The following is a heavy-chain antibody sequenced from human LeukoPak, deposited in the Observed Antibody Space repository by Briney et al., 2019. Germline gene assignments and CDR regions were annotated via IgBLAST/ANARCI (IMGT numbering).Heavy chain of an antibody. CDR1: GYTFTGYY. CDR3: ARDNPPGYFDY. D-gene: IGHD1-14*01. CDR2: INPSGGST. Sequence: GASVKVSCKASGYTFTGYYMHWVRQAPGQGLEWMGIINPSGGSTSYAQKFQGRVTMTRDTSTSTVYMELSSLRSEDTAVYYCARDNPPGYFDYWGQGTLVTVSS. V-gene: IGHV1-46*01. J-gene: IGHJ4*02.